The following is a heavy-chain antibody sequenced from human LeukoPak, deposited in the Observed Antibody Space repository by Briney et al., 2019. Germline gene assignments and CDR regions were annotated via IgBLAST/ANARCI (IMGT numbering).Heavy chain of an antibody. CDR2: ISSSSSYI. J-gene: IGHJ4*02. D-gene: IGHD1-1*01. CDR3: ARASWVSNADAVC. Sequence: GGSLRLSCAASGFTFSSYSMNWVRQAPGKGLEWVSSISSSSSYIYYGDSVKGRFTISRDNAKNSLYLQMNSLRAEDTAVYYCARASWVSNADAVCWGQGTLVTVSS. V-gene: IGHV3-21*01. CDR1: GFTFSSYS.